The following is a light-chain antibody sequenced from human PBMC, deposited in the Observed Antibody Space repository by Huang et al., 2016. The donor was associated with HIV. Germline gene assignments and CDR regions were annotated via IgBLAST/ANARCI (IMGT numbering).Light chain of an antibody. Sequence: DIQMTQSPSSVSASVGDRISFTCRASQDINRWLAWYQQKPGKPPKLLIYAASTLQGGVPARFSGRVSGTGFTLTINNLQPEDFATYFCQQAVSFPLTFGGGTKVEIK. CDR2: AAS. J-gene: IGKJ4*01. V-gene: IGKV1-12*01. CDR1: QDINRW. CDR3: QQAVSFPLT.